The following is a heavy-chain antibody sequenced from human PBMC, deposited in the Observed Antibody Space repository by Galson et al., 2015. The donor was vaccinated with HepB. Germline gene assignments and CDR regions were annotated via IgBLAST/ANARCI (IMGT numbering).Heavy chain of an antibody. Sequence: SLRLSCAASGFTFSSYAMSWVRQAPGKGLEWVSAISGSGGSTYYADSVKGRFTISRDNSKNTLYLQMNSLRAEDTAVYYCAKGGRGYSGYDYSPDGDYWGQGTLVTVSS. CDR2: ISGSGGST. CDR1: GFTFSSYA. V-gene: IGHV3-23*01. D-gene: IGHD5-12*01. J-gene: IGHJ4*02. CDR3: AKGGRGYSGYDYSPDGDY.